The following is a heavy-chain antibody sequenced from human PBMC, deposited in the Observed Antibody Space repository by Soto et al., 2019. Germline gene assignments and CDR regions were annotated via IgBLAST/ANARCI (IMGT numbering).Heavy chain of an antibody. CDR2: INHSGST. J-gene: IGHJ4*02. CDR1: GGSFSGYY. CDR3: ARGVREGYGSGSYHNVKQSSSNVDY. D-gene: IGHD3-10*01. Sequence: SETLSLTCAVYGGSFSGYYWSWIRQPPGKGLEWIGEINHSGSTNYNPSLKSRVTISVDTSKNQFSLKLSSVTAADTAVYYCARGVREGYGSGSYHNVKQSSSNVDYWGQGTLVTVSS. V-gene: IGHV4-34*01.